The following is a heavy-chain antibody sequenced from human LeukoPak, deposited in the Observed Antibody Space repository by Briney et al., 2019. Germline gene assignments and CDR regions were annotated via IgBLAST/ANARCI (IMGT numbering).Heavy chain of an antibody. D-gene: IGHD3-22*01. CDR2: IYYSGST. J-gene: IGHJ5*02. Sequence: SETLSLTCTVSGGSISTSTYYWSWIRQPPGKRLEWIGYIYYSGSTNYNPSLKSRVTISVDTSKKQFSLKLGSGTAADTAVYYCARVRDSSGYAFTWGQGTLVTVSS. V-gene: IGHV4-61*01. CDR1: GGSISTSTYY. CDR3: ARVRDSSGYAFT.